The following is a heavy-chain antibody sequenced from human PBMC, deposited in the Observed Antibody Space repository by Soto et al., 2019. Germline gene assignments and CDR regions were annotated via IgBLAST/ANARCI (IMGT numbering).Heavy chain of an antibody. V-gene: IGHV5-51*01. CDR1: GDIIKNYW. CDR2: IFPDDSDT. CDR3: FRGGVTSRTFDY. Sequence: PGGSLKISCKASGDIIKNYWIGWVRQMPGQGLEWMGIIFPDDSDTRYSPSFQGHVTISVDKSISTAYVQWSSLKASDSAIYYCFRGGVTSRTFDYWGKGTLVTVSS. D-gene: IGHD3-16*01. J-gene: IGHJ4*02.